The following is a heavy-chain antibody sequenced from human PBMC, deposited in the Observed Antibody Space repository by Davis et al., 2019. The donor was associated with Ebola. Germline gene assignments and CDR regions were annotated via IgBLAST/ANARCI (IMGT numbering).Heavy chain of an antibody. CDR3: ARDLRRDGYNPPLLGY. V-gene: IGHV1-69*06. D-gene: IGHD5-24*01. CDR1: GGTFSSYA. J-gene: IGHJ4*02. CDR2: IIPIFGTA. Sequence: SVKVSCKASGGTFSSYAISWVRQAPGQGLEWMGGIIPIFGTANYAQKFQGRVTITADKSTSTAYMELSSLRSEDTAVYYCARDLRRDGYNPPLLGYWGQGTLVTVSS.